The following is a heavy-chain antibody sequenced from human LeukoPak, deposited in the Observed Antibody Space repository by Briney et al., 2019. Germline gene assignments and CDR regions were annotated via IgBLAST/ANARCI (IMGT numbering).Heavy chain of an antibody. CDR1: GFTFRTYR. CDR2: IKEDGSER. J-gene: IGHJ4*02. CDR3: VREREQWEQQQIFDY. V-gene: IGHV3-7*01. D-gene: IGHD1-26*01. Sequence: GSLRLSCAASGFTFRTYRMSWVRQAPGKGLEWVAGIKEDGSERYYVESVKGRFTTSRDNAENSLSLQMNRLRVEDTALFYCVREREQWEQQQIFDYWGQGTLVTVSS.